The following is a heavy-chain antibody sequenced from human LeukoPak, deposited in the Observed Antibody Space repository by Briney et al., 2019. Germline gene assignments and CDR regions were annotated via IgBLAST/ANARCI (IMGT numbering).Heavy chain of an antibody. CDR3: AREKYYYGSGSSYYFDY. V-gene: IGHV1-18*04. J-gene: IGHJ4*02. CDR1: GYTFTSYG. D-gene: IGHD3-10*01. CDR2: TSAYNGNT. Sequence: ASVKVSCKASGYTFTSYGISWVRQAPGQGLEWMGWTSAYNGNTNYAQKLQGRVTMTTDTSTSTAYMELRSLRSDDTAVYYCAREKYYYGSGSSYYFDYWGQGTLVTVSS.